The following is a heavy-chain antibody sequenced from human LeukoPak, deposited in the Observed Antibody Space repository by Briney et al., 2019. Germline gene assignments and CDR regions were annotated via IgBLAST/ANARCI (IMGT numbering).Heavy chain of an antibody. J-gene: IGHJ4*02. V-gene: IGHV3-23*01. Sequence: GGSLRLSRAASGFTFSSYAMSWVRQAPGKGLEWVSGISGSGGSTYYADSVKGRFTLSRDNSKNTLYLQMNSLRAEDTAVYYCAKKLGHCSSTSCYTFDYWGQGTLVTVSS. D-gene: IGHD2-2*02. CDR1: GFTFSSYA. CDR3: AKKLGHCSSTSCYTFDY. CDR2: ISGSGGST.